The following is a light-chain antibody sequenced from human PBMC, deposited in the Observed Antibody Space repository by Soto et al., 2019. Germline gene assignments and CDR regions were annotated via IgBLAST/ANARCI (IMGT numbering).Light chain of an antibody. CDR1: QGISSY. CDR2: AAS. CDR3: QQPTA. V-gene: IGKV1-9*01. J-gene: IGKJ2*01. Sequence: DIQLTQSPSFLSASVGDRVTITCRASQGISSYLAWYQQKPGKAPKLLIYAASTLQSGVPSRFSGSGSGTEFTLTISSLQPEDFATYYCQQPTAFGQGTKLEIK.